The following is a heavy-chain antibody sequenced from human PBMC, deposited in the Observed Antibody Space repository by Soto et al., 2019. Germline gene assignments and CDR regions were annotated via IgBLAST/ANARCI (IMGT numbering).Heavy chain of an antibody. D-gene: IGHD5-18*01. CDR1: GYTFTSYA. CDR2: IIPIFGTA. J-gene: IGHJ6*02. Sequence: GASVKVSCKASGYTFTSYAISWVRQAPGQGLEWLGGIIPIFGTANYAQKFQGRVTSTADESTSTAYMELSSLRSEDTAVYYCARDQSGYSYGYFSYFYGMDVWGQGTTVTVSS. CDR3: ARDQSGYSYGYFSYFYGMDV. V-gene: IGHV1-69*13.